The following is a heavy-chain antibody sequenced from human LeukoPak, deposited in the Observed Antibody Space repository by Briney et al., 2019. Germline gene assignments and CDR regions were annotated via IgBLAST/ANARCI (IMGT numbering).Heavy chain of an antibody. CDR2: ISYDGSNK. CDR1: GFTFNSFG. CDR3: AKDLYSSSWYRDPYYYYYGMDV. Sequence: PGGSLRLSCTASGFTFNSFGMHWVRQAPGKGLEWVAVISYDGSNKYSADSVKGRFTISRDNSKNTLYLQMNSLRAEDTAVYYCAKDLYSSSWYRDPYYYYYGMDVWGQGTTVTVSS. V-gene: IGHV3-30*18. D-gene: IGHD6-13*01. J-gene: IGHJ6*02.